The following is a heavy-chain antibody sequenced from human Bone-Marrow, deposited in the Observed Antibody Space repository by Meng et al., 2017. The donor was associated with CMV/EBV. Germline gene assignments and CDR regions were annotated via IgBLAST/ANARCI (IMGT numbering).Heavy chain of an antibody. CDR3: ARKVDCSSTSCYGPLDY. CDR2: IYYSGST. V-gene: IGHV4-59*08. J-gene: IGHJ4*02. D-gene: IGHD2-2*01. Sequence: SETLSLTCTVSGGSISSYYWSWIRQPPGKGLEWIGYIYYSGSTNYNPSLKSRVTISVDTSKNQFSLKLSSVTAADTAVYYCARKVDCSSTSCYGPLDYWGQGTLVTVSS. CDR1: GGSISSYY.